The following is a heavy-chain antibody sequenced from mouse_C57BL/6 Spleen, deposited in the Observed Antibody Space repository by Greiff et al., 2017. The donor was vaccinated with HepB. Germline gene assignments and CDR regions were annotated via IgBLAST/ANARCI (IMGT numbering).Heavy chain of an antibody. CDR2: IYPGDGDT. D-gene: IGHD1-1*01. J-gene: IGHJ3*01. CDR3: ARSGITMVVATN. CDR1: GYAFSSYW. Sequence: VQLQQSGAELVKPGASVKISCKASGYAFSSYWMNWVKQRPGKGLEWIGQIYPGDGDTNYNGKFKGKATLTADKSSSTAYMQLSSLTSEDSAVYFCARSGITMVVATNWGHRTLVTVSA. V-gene: IGHV1-80*01.